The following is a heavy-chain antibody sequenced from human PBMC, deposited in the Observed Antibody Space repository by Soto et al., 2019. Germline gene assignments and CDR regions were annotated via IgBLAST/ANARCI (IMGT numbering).Heavy chain of an antibody. CDR1: DDSINSDKYY. D-gene: IGHD1-1*01. Sequence: QLQLQESGPGLVKPSETLSLTCSVSDDSINSDKYYWGWIRQPPGKGLEWIGSIYYRGNAYYNPSPQTRVTISLDKSRSQFSLKLKSVTAADSAVYFCARLEGLATISYYFDFWGPGALVTVSS. CDR3: ARLEGLATISYYFDF. CDR2: IYYRGNA. J-gene: IGHJ4*02. V-gene: IGHV4-39*01.